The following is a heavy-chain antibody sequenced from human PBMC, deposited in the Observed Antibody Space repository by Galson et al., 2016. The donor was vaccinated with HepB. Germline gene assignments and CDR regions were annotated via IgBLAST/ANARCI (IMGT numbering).Heavy chain of an antibody. Sequence: SLRLSCAASGFTFSSHGMHWVRQAPGKGREWVAVIWSDGSNKDYADSVNGRVIISRDNSKNTLYLQMHRLRAEDTAVYYCARDKPSVKISNFGTSGYPDYWGQGTLVTVSS. V-gene: IGHV3-33*01. D-gene: IGHD3-22*01. CDR3: ARDKPSVKISNFGTSGYPDY. CDR2: IWSDGSNK. CDR1: GFTFSSHG. J-gene: IGHJ4*02.